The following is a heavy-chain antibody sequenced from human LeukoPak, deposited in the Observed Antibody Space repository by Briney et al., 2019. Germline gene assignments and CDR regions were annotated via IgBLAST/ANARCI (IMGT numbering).Heavy chain of an antibody. CDR1: GGSISTSNYY. Sequence: SETLSLTCTVSGGSISTSNYYWGWIRQPPGKGLEWIGSIYYSGSTYYNPSLKSRVTISVDTSKNQFSLKLSSVTAADTAVYYCARENYQLVYYYYYYYMDVWGKGTTVTVSS. D-gene: IGHD2-2*01. J-gene: IGHJ6*03. V-gene: IGHV4-39*07. CDR2: IYYSGST. CDR3: ARENYQLVYYYYYYYMDV.